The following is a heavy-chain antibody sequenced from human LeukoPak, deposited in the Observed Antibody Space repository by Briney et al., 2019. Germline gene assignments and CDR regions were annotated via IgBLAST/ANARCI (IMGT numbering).Heavy chain of an antibody. CDR2: IYPGDSDT. D-gene: IGHD5-18*01. CDR1: GYSFTSYW. J-gene: IGHJ6*03. Sequence: GESLKISCKGSGYSFTSYWIGWVRQMPGKGLEWMGIIYPGDSDTRYSPSFQGQVTISADKSISTAYLQWSSLKASDTAMYYCARRRGYSYGYSYYYYYMDVWGKGTTVTVSS. V-gene: IGHV5-51*01. CDR3: ARRRGYSYGYSYYYYYMDV.